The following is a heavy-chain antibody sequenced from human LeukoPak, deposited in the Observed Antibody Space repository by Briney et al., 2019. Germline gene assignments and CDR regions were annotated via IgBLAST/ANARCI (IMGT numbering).Heavy chain of an antibody. J-gene: IGHJ6*02. CDR1: GFTFSSYA. CDR3: AREYDILTGYYGMDV. CDR2: IWYDGSNK. Sequence: GGSLRLSCAASGFTFSSYAMHWVRQAPGKGLEWVAVIWYDGSNKYYADSVKGRFTISRDNSKNTLYLQMNSLRAEDTAVYYCAREYDILTGYYGMDVWGQGTTVTVSS. D-gene: IGHD3-9*01. V-gene: IGHV3-33*08.